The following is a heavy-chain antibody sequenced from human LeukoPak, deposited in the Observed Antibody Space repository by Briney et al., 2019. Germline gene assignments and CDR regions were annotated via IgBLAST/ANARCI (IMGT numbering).Heavy chain of an antibody. CDR3: ARDLISSYFDY. V-gene: IGHV4-61*02. D-gene: IGHD6-6*01. J-gene: IGHJ4*02. Sequence: SQTLSLSCTVSGGSISSGSYYWSWIRQPAGKGLEWIGRIYTSGSTNYNPSLKSRVTISVDTSKNQFSLKLSSVTAADTAVYYCARDLISSYFDYWGQGTLVTVSS. CDR2: IYTSGST. CDR1: GGSISSGSYY.